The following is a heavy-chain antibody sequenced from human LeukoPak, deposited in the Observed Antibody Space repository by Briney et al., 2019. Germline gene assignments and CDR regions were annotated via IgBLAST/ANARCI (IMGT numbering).Heavy chain of an antibody. CDR2: IRYDGSNK. V-gene: IGHV3-30*02. CDR1: GFTFSSYG. Sequence: PGGSLRLSCAASGFTFSSYGMHWVRQAPGKGLEWVAFIRYDGSNKYYADSVKGRFTISRDNSKNTLYLQMNSLSAEDTAVYYCAKDGCSSTSCSGDYWGQGTLVTVSS. J-gene: IGHJ4*02. D-gene: IGHD2-2*01. CDR3: AKDGCSSTSCSGDY.